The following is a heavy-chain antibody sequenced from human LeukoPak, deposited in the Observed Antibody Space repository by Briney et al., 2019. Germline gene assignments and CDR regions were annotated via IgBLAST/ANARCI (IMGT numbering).Heavy chain of an antibody. J-gene: IGHJ5*02. CDR1: GYSFTSYW. CDR3: ARRERTTVTYNWLDP. CDR2: IYPGDSDT. D-gene: IGHD4-17*01. Sequence: GESLKISCKGSGYSFTSYWIGWVRQMPGKGLEWMGIIYPGDSDTRYSPSFQGQVTISADKSISTAYLQWSSLKASDTAMYYCARRERTTVTYNWLDPWGQGTLVTVSS. V-gene: IGHV5-51*01.